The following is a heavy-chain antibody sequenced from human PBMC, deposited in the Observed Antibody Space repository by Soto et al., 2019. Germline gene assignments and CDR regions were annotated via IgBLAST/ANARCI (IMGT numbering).Heavy chain of an antibody. CDR1: GFTFSSYG. J-gene: IGHJ4*02. V-gene: IGHV3-33*01. CDR2: IWYDGSNK. D-gene: IGHD1-1*01. CDR3: ARVSGYFLEYYLDY. Sequence: GGSLRLSCAASGFTFSSYGMHWVRQAPGKGLEWVAVIWYDGSNKYYADSVKGRFTISRDNSKNTLYLQMNSLRAEDTAVYYCARVSGYFLEYYLDYWGQGTLVTVSS.